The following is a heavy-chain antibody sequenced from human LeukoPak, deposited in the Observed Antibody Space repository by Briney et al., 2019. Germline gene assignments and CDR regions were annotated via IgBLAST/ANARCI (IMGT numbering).Heavy chain of an antibody. Sequence: GSLRLSRAVSGFTFSSYWMHWVRQAPGKGLVWVSRIDRDGSRINYADSVKGRFTISRDNGKNTLFLQMNSLRAEDAAVYYCVRGNDYGGPHYWGQGTLVTVSS. D-gene: IGHD4-23*01. CDR2: IDRDGSRI. J-gene: IGHJ4*02. CDR3: VRGNDYGGPHY. CDR1: GFTFSSYW. V-gene: IGHV3-74*01.